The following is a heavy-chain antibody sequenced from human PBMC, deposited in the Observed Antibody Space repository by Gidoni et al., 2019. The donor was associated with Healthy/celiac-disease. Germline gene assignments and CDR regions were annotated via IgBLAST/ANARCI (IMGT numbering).Heavy chain of an antibody. CDR1: GGSISSSSYY. CDR3: AREGIAVAGTPHY. D-gene: IGHD6-19*01. Sequence: QLQLQESGPGLVKPSETLSLTCTVSGGSISSSSYYWGWIRQPPGKGLEWIGSIYYRGSTYYTPSLKSRVTISVDTSKNQFSLKLSSVTAADTAVYYCAREGIAVAGTPHYWGQGTLVTVSS. CDR2: IYYRGST. V-gene: IGHV4-39*07. J-gene: IGHJ4*02.